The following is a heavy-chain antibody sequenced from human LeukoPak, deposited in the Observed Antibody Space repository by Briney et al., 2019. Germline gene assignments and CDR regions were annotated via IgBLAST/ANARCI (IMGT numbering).Heavy chain of an antibody. CDR1: GFTVSSNY. V-gene: IGHV3-66*01. CDR2: IYSGGST. CDR3: AREAEIVGATYFDY. Sequence: PGGGLRLSCAASGFTVSSNYMSWVRQAPGKGLEWVSVIYSGGSTYYADSVKGRFTISRDNSKNTLDLQMNSLRAEDTAVYYCAREAEIVGATYFDYWGQGTLVTV. J-gene: IGHJ4*02. D-gene: IGHD1-26*01.